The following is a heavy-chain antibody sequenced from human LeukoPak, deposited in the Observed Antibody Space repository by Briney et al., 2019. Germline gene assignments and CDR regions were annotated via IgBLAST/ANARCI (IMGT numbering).Heavy chain of an antibody. Sequence: GGSLRLSCAASGFAFSTYAMSWVRQAPGMGLEWVASLSSSAGATYYADSVKGRFTISRDNSNNTLCLQMDSLRAEDTAVYYCAKDPWRGTVASYFDYWGQGNLVTVSS. CDR2: LSSSAGAT. CDR3: AKDPWRGTVASYFDY. V-gene: IGHV3-23*01. CDR1: GFAFSTYA. D-gene: IGHD4-23*01. J-gene: IGHJ4*02.